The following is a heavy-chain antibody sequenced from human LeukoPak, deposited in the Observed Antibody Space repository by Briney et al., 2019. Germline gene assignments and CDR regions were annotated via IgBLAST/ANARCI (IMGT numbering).Heavy chain of an antibody. Sequence: PSETLSLTCAVYGGSFSGYYWSWIRQPPGKGLEWIGEINHSGSTNYDPSLKSRVTISVDTSKNQFSLKLSSVTAADTAVYYCARGRIAVAGTIDQNYFDYWGQGTLVTVSS. CDR3: ARGRIAVAGTIDQNYFDY. CDR2: INHSGST. CDR1: GGSFSGYY. D-gene: IGHD6-19*01. V-gene: IGHV4-34*01. J-gene: IGHJ4*02.